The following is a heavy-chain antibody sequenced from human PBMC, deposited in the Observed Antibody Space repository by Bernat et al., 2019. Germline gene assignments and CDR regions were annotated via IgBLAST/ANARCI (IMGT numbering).Heavy chain of an antibody. V-gene: IGHV4-39*01. CDR1: GGSISSRSYY. CDR2: IYYSGST. J-gene: IGHJ4*02. Sequence: QLQLQESGPGLVRPSETLSLTCTVSGGSISSRSYYWGWIRQPPGKGLEWIGTIYYSGSTYYNPSLKSRVTISVDTSKNQFSLKLSSVTAADTAVYYCARLKGFAAYWGQGTLVTVSS. CDR3: ARLKGFAAY.